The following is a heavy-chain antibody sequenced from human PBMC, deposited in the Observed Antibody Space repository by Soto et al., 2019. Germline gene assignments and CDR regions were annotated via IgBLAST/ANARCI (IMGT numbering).Heavy chain of an antibody. Sequence: ASVKVSCKASGYTFTSYAMQCVRQAPGQRLEWMGWINAGNGNTKYSQKFQGRVTITRDTSASTAYMELSSLRSEDTAVYYCARDSIGYCSGGSCYSDHFQHWGQGTLVTVS. D-gene: IGHD2-15*01. CDR3: ARDSIGYCSGGSCYSDHFQH. V-gene: IGHV1-3*01. J-gene: IGHJ1*01. CDR1: GYTFTSYA. CDR2: INAGNGNT.